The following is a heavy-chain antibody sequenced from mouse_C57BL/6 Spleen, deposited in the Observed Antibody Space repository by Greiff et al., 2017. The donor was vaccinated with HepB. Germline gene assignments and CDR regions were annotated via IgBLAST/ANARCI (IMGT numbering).Heavy chain of an antibody. Sequence: EVQVVESGPGLVKPSQSLSLTCSVPGYSITSGYYWNWIRQLPGNKLEWMGYISYDGSNNYNPSLKNRISITRDTSKNQFFLKLNSVTTEDTATYYCAREPYYYGFGYWGHVTTLTVSS. CDR1: GYSITSGYY. V-gene: IGHV3-6*01. CDR3: AREPYYYGFGY. CDR2: ISYDGSN. D-gene: IGHD1-1*01. J-gene: IGHJ2*01.